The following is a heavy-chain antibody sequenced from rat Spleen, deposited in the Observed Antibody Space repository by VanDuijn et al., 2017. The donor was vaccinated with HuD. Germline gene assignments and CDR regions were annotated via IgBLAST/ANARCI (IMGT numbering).Heavy chain of an antibody. D-gene: IGHD1-4*01. CDR3: ARPGITSYVMDA. J-gene: IGHJ4*01. CDR2: ISPSGGTT. V-gene: IGHV5-25*01. Sequence: EVQLVESGGGLVQPGRSLTLSCAASGFTFSDYDMAWVRQAPTKGLEWVASISPSGGTTYYRDSVKGRFTVSRDDAKSTLYLQMDSLGSEDTATYYCARPGITSYVMDAWGQGASVTVSS. CDR1: GFTFSDYD.